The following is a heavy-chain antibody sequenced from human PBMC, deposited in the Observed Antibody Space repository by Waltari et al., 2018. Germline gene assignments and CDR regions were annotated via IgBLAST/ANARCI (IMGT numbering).Heavy chain of an antibody. D-gene: IGHD2-2*01. CDR1: GGPISSYY. Sequence: QVQLQESGPGLVKPSETLSLTCTVSGGPISSYYWSWIRQPPGKGLEWIGYIYYSGSTNYNPSLKSRVTISVDTSKNQFSLKLSSVTAADTAVYYCARQDIVVVPAIAYFDLWGRGTLVTVSS. CDR2: IYYSGST. CDR3: ARQDIVVVPAIAYFDL. J-gene: IGHJ2*01. V-gene: IGHV4-59*08.